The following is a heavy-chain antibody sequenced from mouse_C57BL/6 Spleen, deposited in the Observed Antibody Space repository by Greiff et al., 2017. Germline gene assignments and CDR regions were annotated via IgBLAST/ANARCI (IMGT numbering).Heavy chain of an antibody. D-gene: IGHD2-2*01. CDR3: ARSGYDENYAMDY. V-gene: IGHV1-80*01. CDR2: IYPGDGDT. Sequence: QVQLQQSGAELVKPGASVKISCKASGYAFSSYWMNWVKQRPGKGLEWIGQIYPGDGDTNYNGKFKGKATLAADKSSSTAYMQLSSLTSEDSAVYFCARSGYDENYAMDYWGQGTSVTVSS. CDR1: GYAFSSYW. J-gene: IGHJ4*01.